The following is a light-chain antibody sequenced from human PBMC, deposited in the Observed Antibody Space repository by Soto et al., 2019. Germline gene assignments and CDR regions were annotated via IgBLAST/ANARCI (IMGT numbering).Light chain of an antibody. CDR2: NNY. CDR1: SSNIGSNP. Sequence: QSVLTQSPSASGTPGQRVTISCSGSSSNIGSNPVHWYQQVPGSAPKLLIHNNYQRPAGVPDRFSGSESGPSASLAISGLQSEDEADYYCASWDDSLSGVLFGGGTKLTVL. J-gene: IGLJ2*01. CDR3: ASWDDSLSGVL. V-gene: IGLV1-44*01.